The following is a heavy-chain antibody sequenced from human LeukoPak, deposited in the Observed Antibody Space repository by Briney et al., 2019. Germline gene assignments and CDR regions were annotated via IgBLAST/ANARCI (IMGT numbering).Heavy chain of an antibody. J-gene: IGHJ5*02. V-gene: IGHV4-39*01. CDR1: GGSISNSNYY. D-gene: IGHD1-26*01. Sequence: SETLSLTCTVSGGSISNSNYYWGWIRQPPGKGLEWIGSMYYGANTYHNPSLKSRVTISVDTSKNQFSLKLNSVTAADTAVYYCARLSATSIRFDPWDQGTLVTVSS. CDR2: MYYGANT. CDR3: ARLSATSIRFDP.